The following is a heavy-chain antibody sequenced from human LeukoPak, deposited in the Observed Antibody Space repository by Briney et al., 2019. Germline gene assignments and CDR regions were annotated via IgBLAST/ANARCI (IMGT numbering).Heavy chain of an antibody. CDR3: AKLRGRYGDYGYYFDY. CDR2: IWYDGSNK. J-gene: IGHJ4*02. Sequence: GRSLRLSCAASGFTFSSYGMHWVRQAPGKGLEWVTVIWYDGSNKYYADSVKGRFTISRDNSKNTLYLQMNSLRAEDTAVYYCAKLRGRYGDYGYYFDYWGQGTPVPVSS. V-gene: IGHV3-33*06. D-gene: IGHD4-17*01. CDR1: GFTFSSYG.